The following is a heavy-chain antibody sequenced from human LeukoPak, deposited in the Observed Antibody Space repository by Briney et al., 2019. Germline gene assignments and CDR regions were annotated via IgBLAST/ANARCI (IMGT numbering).Heavy chain of an antibody. CDR1: GFTFDDYA. CDR3: ARVPGDY. J-gene: IGHJ4*02. V-gene: IGHV3-9*01. CDR2: ISWNSNSI. Sequence: GGSLRLSCAASGFTFDDYAMHWVRQAPGKGLEWVSGISWNSNSIGYADSVKGRFTISRDNAKNSLYLQMNSLRAEDTAVYYCARVPGDYWGQGTLVTVSS. D-gene: IGHD1-14*01.